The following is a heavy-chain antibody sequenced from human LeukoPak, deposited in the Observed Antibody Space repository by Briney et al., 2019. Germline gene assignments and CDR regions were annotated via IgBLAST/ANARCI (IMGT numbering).Heavy chain of an antibody. CDR1: GDSISGYY. D-gene: IGHD5-18*01. CDR3: ARGLGYSHGYCVDY. Sequence: KPSETLSLTCTVSGDSISGYYWNWIRQPPGKGLEWIGDIYYSGTTNYNASLKSRVTISIDTSKNQFSLKLSSVTAADTAVYYCARGLGYSHGYCVDYWGRGTLVTVSS. J-gene: IGHJ4*02. CDR2: IYYSGTT. V-gene: IGHV4-59*01.